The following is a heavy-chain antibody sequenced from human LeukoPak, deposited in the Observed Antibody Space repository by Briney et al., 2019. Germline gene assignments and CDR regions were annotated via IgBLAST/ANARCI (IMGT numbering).Heavy chain of an antibody. CDR2: INPNSGGT. Sequence: GPSVTLSCTASGYTFTGYYMHWVRQAPGQGLEWMGWINPNSGGTNYAQKFQGRVTMTRDTSISTAYMELSRLRSDDTAVHYCANYDILTGFFDYWGQGTLVTVSS. CDR3: ANYDILTGFFDY. D-gene: IGHD3-9*01. V-gene: IGHV1-2*02. CDR1: GYTFTGYY. J-gene: IGHJ4*02.